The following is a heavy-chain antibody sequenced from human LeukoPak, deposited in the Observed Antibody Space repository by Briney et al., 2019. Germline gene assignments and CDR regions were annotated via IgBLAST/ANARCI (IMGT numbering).Heavy chain of an antibody. CDR1: GYTFTGYY. CDR2: ISAYNGNT. CDR3: ARGGLYYYDSSGYYSPFDY. D-gene: IGHD3-22*01. J-gene: IGHJ4*02. V-gene: IGHV1-18*04. Sequence: ASVKVSCKASGYTFTGYYMHWVRQAPGQGLEWMGWISAYNGNTNYAQKLQGRVTMTTDTSTSTAYMELRSQRSDDTAVYYCARGGLYYYDSSGYYSPFDYWGQGTLVTVSS.